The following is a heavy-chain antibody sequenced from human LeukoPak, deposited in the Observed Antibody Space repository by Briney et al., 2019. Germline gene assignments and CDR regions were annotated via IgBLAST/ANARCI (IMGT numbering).Heavy chain of an antibody. CDR3: ARDPATYYYGSGSYSVDY. Sequence: PGGSLRLSCAASGFTFSSYAMSWVRQAPGKGPEWVSAISGSGGSTYYADSVKGRFTISRDNAKNSLYLQMNSLRAEDTAVYYCARDPATYYYGSGSYSVDYWGQGTLVTVSS. J-gene: IGHJ4*02. CDR1: GFTFSSYA. V-gene: IGHV3-23*01. D-gene: IGHD3-10*01. CDR2: ISGSGGST.